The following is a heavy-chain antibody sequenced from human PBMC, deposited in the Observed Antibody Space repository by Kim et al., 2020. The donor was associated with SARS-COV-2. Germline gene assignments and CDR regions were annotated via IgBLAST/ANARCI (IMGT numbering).Heavy chain of an antibody. CDR3: ARHLGIPGEIMWDFYYYGMDV. Sequence: GESLKISCKGSEYPFNSHWIAWVRQMPGKGLEWVGTIGPGDSETRYSPSFQGQVTISADTSNTTAYLQWSSLKASDTAMYYCARHLGIPGEIMWDFYYYGMDVWGQGTSVTVSS. CDR1: EYPFNSHW. CDR2: IGPGDSET. J-gene: IGHJ6*02. V-gene: IGHV5-51*01. D-gene: IGHD2-21*01.